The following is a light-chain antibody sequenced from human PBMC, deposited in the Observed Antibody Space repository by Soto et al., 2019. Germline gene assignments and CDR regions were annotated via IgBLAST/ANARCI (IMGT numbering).Light chain of an antibody. CDR2: GAS. CDR3: QQYNSYWT. CDR1: QSVSNNY. V-gene: IGKV3-20*01. J-gene: IGKJ1*01. Sequence: EIVLTQSPGTLSLSPGERATHSCRASQSVSNNYLAWYQQKPGQAPRLLIYGASNMATGIPDRFSGSGSGTDFTLTISRLEPEDFATYYCQQYNSYWTFGQGTKVDIK.